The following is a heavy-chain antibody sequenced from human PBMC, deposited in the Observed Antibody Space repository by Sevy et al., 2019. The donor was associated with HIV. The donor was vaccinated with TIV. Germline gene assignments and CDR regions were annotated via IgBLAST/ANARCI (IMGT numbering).Heavy chain of an antibody. V-gene: IGHV3-48*01. Sequence: GGSLRLSCAASGFIFSNYYMTGVRQAPWKGLEWVSYISDRCDTISYAGSVKGRFTISRDNAKNAQYLQMSSLGGEETDVYYCARVRDPYCSSGSCYYEYFIDYWGQGTLVTVSS. CDR3: ARVRDPYCSSGSCYYEYFIDY. D-gene: IGHD2-15*01. CDR2: ISDRCDTI. CDR1: GFIFSNYY. J-gene: IGHJ4*02.